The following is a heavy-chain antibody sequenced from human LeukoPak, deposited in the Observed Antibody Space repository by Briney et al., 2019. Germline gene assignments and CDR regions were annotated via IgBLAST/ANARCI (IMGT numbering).Heavy chain of an antibody. Sequence: PSETLSLTCAVSGGSISSGGYSWRWIRQPPGKGLEWIGYIYHSGSTYYNPSLKSRVTISVDRSKNQFSLKLSSVTAADTAVYYCARADLKSGYYFDYWGQGTLVTVSS. CDR2: IYHSGST. J-gene: IGHJ4*02. V-gene: IGHV4-30-2*01. CDR1: GGSISSGGYS. D-gene: IGHD3-10*01. CDR3: ARADLKSGYYFDY.